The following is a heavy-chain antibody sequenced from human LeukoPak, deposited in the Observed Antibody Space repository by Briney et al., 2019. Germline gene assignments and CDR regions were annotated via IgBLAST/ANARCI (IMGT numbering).Heavy chain of an antibody. J-gene: IGHJ6*02. Sequence: PGGSLRLSCAATGFSFKDYGMHWVRQPPGKGLEWVSAINWNGGGTDYADSVKGRFIISRDNAKNSLYLQLSSLRPEDTALYYCAKHLTATNTYIFFGLDVWGQGTSVTVSS. CDR2: INWNGGGT. CDR1: GFSFKDYG. CDR3: AKHLTATNTYIFFGLDV. V-gene: IGHV3-9*01. D-gene: IGHD1-26*01.